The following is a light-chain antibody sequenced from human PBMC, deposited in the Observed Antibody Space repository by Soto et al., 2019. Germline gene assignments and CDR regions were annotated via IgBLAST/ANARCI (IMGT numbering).Light chain of an antibody. CDR1: SSNIGNNY. Sequence: QAVVTQPPSVSAAPGQKVTISCSGSSSNIGNNYVSWYQQLPGTAPKLLIYENNKRPSGIPDRFSGSKSGTSATLGITGLQTGDEAEYYCGTWDSSLSAVVFGGGTKVTVL. CDR2: ENN. V-gene: IGLV1-51*02. J-gene: IGLJ2*01. CDR3: GTWDSSLSAVV.